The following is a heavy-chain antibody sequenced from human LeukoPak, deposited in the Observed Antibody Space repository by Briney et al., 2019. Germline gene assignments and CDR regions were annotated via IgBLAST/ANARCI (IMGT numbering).Heavy chain of an antibody. J-gene: IGHJ6*02. CDR2: IKPDSGVT. CDR1: GYTFTDYR. CDR3: VRSDLVVTATRFYYNGLDV. V-gene: IGHV1-2*02. D-gene: IGHD2-21*02. Sequence: GASVKVSCKASGYTFTDYRLHWARQAPGQGLEWMGWIKPDSGVTNYAQKFQGRVTMTRDTSISTAYMELSRLRSDDTAVYFCVRSDLVVTATRFYYNGLDVWGQGTTVTVSS.